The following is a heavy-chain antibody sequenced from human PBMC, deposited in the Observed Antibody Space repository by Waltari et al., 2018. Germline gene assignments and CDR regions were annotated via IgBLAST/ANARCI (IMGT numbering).Heavy chain of an antibody. Sequence: SWIRQTAGKGLEWIGRIYTSGSTNYNPSLKSRVTMSVDTSKNQFSLELSTVTAADTAVYYCARSAGSSGWYYFDYWGQGTLVTVSS. CDR2: IYTSGST. V-gene: IGHV4-59*10. D-gene: IGHD6-19*01. CDR3: ARSAGSSGWYYFDY. J-gene: IGHJ4*02.